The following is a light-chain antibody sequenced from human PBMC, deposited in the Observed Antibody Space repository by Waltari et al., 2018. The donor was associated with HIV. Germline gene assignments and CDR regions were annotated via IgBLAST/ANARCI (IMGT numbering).Light chain of an antibody. J-gene: IGLJ3*02. CDR2: RSN. V-gene: IGLV1-47*01. CDR1: SSNIGSNS. Sequence: QSVLTQPPSASGTPGQMVTISCSGSSSNIGSNSVYWYQELPGTAPKLLIYRSNQRTSGVPDRFAGCKSGTSASLAISGLRSEDEADYYCAAWDDSLSGPVFGGGTKLTVL. CDR3: AAWDDSLSGPV.